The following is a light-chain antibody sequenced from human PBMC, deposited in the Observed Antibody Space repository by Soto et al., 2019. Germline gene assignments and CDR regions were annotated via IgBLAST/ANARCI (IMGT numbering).Light chain of an antibody. V-gene: IGKV1-12*01. CDR2: SAS. J-gene: IGKJ3*01. Sequence: DIPMTQSPSSVSASVGDRVTISCRASQGIRSWLAWYQQKPGKAPSLLIYSASTLHSGVPSRFSGSGSGTDFTLTISILQDDDFATYYCHQATIFPLTFGPGTKVDS. CDR1: QGIRSW. CDR3: HQATIFPLT.